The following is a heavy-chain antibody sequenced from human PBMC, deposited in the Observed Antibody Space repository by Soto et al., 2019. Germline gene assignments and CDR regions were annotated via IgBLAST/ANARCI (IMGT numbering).Heavy chain of an antibody. V-gene: IGHV4-34*01. CDR3: ARNMIRVCFWELSYFDP. Sequence: QVQLQQWGAGLLKPSETLSLTCAVYGGSFSGYYWSWIRQPPGKGLEWIGEINHSGSTNYNPSLKRRVTLSVDSSKDQFSLKLSSVTAADRAVSYCARNMIRVCFWELSYFDPWGQGTLVTVSS. CDR2: INHSGST. CDR1: GGSFSGYY. J-gene: IGHJ5*02. D-gene: IGHD3-10*01.